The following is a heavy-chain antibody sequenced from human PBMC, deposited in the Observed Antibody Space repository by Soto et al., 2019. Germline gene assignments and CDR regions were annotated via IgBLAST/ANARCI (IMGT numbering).Heavy chain of an antibody. D-gene: IGHD1-26*01. CDR3: AGGVVGATSAGLFDY. V-gene: IGHV4-34*01. J-gene: IGHJ4*02. CDR2: INHSGST. CDR1: GGSFSGYD. Sequence: QVQLQQWGAGLLKPSETLSLTCAVYGGSFSGYDWGWIRQPPGKGLEWVGEINHSGSTNYNPSLRRRVPSSVDTSKKQFSLKLNSVPAADTAVYYCAGGVVGATSAGLFDYWGQGTLVIVSS.